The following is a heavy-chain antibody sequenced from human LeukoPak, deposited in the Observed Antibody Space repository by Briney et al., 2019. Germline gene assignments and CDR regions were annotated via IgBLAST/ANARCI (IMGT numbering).Heavy chain of an antibody. J-gene: IGHJ4*02. CDR1: GFTFSSYA. CDR3: AREGEQQLIDY. D-gene: IGHD6-13*01. Sequence: GGSLRLSCAASGFTFSSYAMHWVRQAPGKGLEWVAVISYDGSNKYYADSVKGRFTISRDNAKNSLYLQMNSLRAEDTAVYYCAREGEQQLIDYWGQGTLVTVSS. V-gene: IGHV3-30*04. CDR2: ISYDGSNK.